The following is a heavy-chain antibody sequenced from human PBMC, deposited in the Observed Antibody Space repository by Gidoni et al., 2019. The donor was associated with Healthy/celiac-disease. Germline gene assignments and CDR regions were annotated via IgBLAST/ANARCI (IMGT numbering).Heavy chain of an antibody. V-gene: IGHV1-69*01. CDR2: IIPIFGTA. D-gene: IGHD1-26*01. Sequence: QVQLVQSGAEVKKPGSSVKVSCKASGGTFSSYAISWVRQAPGQGLEWMGGIIPIFGTANYAQKFQGRVTITADESTSTAYMELSSLRSEDTAVYYWARTREDGGSYYWGADNWFDPWGQGTLVTVSS. CDR1: GGTFSSYA. CDR3: ARTREDGGSYYWGADNWFDP. J-gene: IGHJ5*02.